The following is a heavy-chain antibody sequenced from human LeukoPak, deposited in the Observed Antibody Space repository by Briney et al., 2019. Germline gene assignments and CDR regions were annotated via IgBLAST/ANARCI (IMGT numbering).Heavy chain of an antibody. Sequence: GGSLRLSCAPSGFTFSDYYMSWIRQAPGKGLEWVSYISSSGSTIYYADSVKGRFTISRDNAKNSLYLQMNSLRAEDTALYYCARARLQWPGYYYYYYMDVWGKGTTVTVSS. V-gene: IGHV3-11*01. CDR1: GFTFSDYY. CDR3: ARARLQWPGYYYYYYMDV. J-gene: IGHJ6*03. CDR2: ISSSGSTI. D-gene: IGHD4-11*01.